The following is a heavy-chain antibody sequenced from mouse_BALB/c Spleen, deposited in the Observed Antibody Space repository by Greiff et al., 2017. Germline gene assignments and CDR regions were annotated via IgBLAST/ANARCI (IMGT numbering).Heavy chain of an antibody. D-gene: IGHD2-3*01. CDR1: GFSLTSYG. CDR3: AKNRRNFDGYSFAY. Sequence: VQLQQSGPSLVQPSQSLSITCTVSGFSLTSYGVHWVRQSPGKGLEWLGVIWRGGSTDYNAAFMSRLSITKDNSKSQVFFKMNSLQADDTAIYYCAKNRRNFDGYSFAYWGQGTLVTVSA. J-gene: IGHJ3*01. V-gene: IGHV2-5-1*01. CDR2: IWRGGST.